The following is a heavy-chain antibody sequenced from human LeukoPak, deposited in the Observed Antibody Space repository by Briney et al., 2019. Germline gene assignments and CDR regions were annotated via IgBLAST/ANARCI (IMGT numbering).Heavy chain of an antibody. V-gene: IGHV3-53*01. CDR3: ASRIATAGSVDY. J-gene: IGHJ4*02. CDR1: GFSVNSNY. D-gene: IGHD6-13*01. CDR2: IYSSGST. Sequence: QPGGSLRLSCAAPGFSVNSNYMSWVRQAPGKGLEWVSVIYSSGSTCYADSVKGRFTISRDNSKNTLHLQMNTLRAEDTAVYYCASRIATAGSVDYWGRGTQVTVTS.